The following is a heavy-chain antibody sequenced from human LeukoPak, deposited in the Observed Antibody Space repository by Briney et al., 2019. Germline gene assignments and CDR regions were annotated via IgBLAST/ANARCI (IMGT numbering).Heavy chain of an antibody. CDR1: GYSFTNYW. J-gene: IGHJ4*02. Sequence: GESLKISCKGSGYSFTNYWIGWVRQMPGKGLEWMGIIYPGDSDARYSPSFQGQVTISADKSIRTAYLQWSSLKASDTAMYYCARLPPSRTFDYWGQGTLVTVSS. CDR2: IYPGDSDA. CDR3: ARLPPSRTFDY. V-gene: IGHV5-51*01.